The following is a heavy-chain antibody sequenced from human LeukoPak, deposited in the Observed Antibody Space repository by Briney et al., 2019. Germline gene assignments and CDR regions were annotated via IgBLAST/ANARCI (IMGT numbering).Heavy chain of an antibody. J-gene: IGHJ4*02. CDR1: GFTFTSYA. D-gene: IGHD1-26*01. Sequence: GGSLRLSCAASGFTFTSYAMNWVRQAPGKGLEWVSTIIDSGNSLYYADSVEGRFTISRDNSKNTLYLQMNSLRAGDTAVYYCAKDPIFSGSYGVFDSWGQGTLVTVSS. CDR2: IIDSGNSL. V-gene: IGHV3-23*05. CDR3: AKDPIFSGSYGVFDS.